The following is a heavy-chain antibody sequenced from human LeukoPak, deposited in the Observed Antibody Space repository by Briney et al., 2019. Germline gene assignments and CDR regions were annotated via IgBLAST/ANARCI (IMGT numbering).Heavy chain of an antibody. CDR3: ARDGSAGATTN. V-gene: IGHV1-69*13. CDR2: IIPIFGTA. Sequence: GASVKVSCKASGYTFTGYYMHWVRQAPGQGLEWMGGIIPIFGTANYAQKFQGRVTITADESTSTAYMELSSLRSEDTAVYYCARDGSAGATTNWGQGTLVTVSS. J-gene: IGHJ4*02. CDR1: GYTFTGYY. D-gene: IGHD1-26*01.